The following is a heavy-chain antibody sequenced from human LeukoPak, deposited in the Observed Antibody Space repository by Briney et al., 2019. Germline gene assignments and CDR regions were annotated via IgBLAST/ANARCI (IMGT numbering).Heavy chain of an antibody. J-gene: IGHJ4*02. Sequence: PSETLSLTCAVYGGSFSGYYWSWIRQPPGKGLEWIGEINHSGSTNYNPSLKSRVTISVDTSKNQLSLKLSSVTAADTAVYYCARFPPYGEMATMGRDYWGQGTLVTVSS. CDR3: ARFPPYGEMATMGRDY. CDR2: INHSGST. D-gene: IGHD5-24*01. CDR1: GGSFSGYY. V-gene: IGHV4-34*01.